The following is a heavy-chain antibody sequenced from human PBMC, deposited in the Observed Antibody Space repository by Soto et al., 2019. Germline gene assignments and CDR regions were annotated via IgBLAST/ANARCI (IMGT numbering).Heavy chain of an antibody. CDR3: ARGGYCSDGSCYAWGFDP. CDR1: GYTFTSYG. CDR2: ISAYKGNT. J-gene: IGHJ5*02. V-gene: IGHV1-18*01. Sequence: GPSVKVSCKAPGYTFTSYGISWVRQAPGQGLEWMGWISAYKGNTNYAQKLQGRVTMTTDTSTSTAYMELRSLRSDDTAVYYCARGGYCSDGSCYAWGFDPWGQGTLVTVSS. D-gene: IGHD2-15*01.